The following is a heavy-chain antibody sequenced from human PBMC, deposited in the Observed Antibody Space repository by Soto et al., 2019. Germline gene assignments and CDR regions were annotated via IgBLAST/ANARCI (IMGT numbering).Heavy chain of an antibody. CDR2: ISGGGNDA. CDR3: ARSLFLASTGIEPCDF. Sequence: EVQLLESGGGLVQPGGSLVLSCAASGFTFSSYAMSWVRQAPGKGLEWVSSISGGGNDAYYADSVKGRFTISRDNSRNTLYLQMNSLRADDTAVHYCARSLFLASTGIEPCDFWGQGTLVTVSS. D-gene: IGHD6-13*01. J-gene: IGHJ4*02. V-gene: IGHV3-23*01. CDR1: GFTFSSYA.